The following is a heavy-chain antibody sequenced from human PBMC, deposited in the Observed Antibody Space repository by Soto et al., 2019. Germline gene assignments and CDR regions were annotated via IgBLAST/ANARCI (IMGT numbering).Heavy chain of an antibody. CDR1: GYTYTNSY. J-gene: IGHJ6*02. Sequence: QVQLVQSGAEVRKPGASVKVSCTASGYTYTNSYMHWVRQAPGQGREWMGWIHPNTGGTNYAQKFQGRVTMTRDTSVSTVYMELNRLTSDDTAIYFCASDFRTRGWFRQAGNFAMDVWGQGTTVTVS. V-gene: IGHV1-2*02. D-gene: IGHD6-19*01. CDR3: ASDFRTRGWFRQAGNFAMDV. CDR2: IHPNTGGT.